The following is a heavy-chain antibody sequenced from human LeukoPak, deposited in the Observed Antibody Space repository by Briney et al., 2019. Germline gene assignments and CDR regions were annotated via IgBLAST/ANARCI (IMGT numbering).Heavy chain of an antibody. CDR3: AKGIVGATTWYADY. CDR2: ISYDGSNK. J-gene: IGHJ4*02. Sequence: PGRSLRLSCAASGFTFSSYGMHWVRQAPGKGLEWVAVISYDGSNKYYADSVKGRFTISRDNSKSTLYLQMNSLRAEDTAVYYCAKGIVGATTWYADYWGQGTLVTVSS. CDR1: GFTFSSYG. D-gene: IGHD1-26*01. V-gene: IGHV3-30*18.